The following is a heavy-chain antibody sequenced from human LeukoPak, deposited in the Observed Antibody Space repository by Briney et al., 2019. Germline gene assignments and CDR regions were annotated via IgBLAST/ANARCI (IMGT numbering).Heavy chain of an antibody. CDR3: ARQYCSGGSCYSAVGY. CDR2: IYTSGST. Sequence: SETLSLTCTVSGGSISSYYWSWIRQPPGKGLEWIGYIYTSGSTNYNPSLKSRVTISVDTSKNQFSLKLSSVTAADTAVYYCARQYCSGGSCYSAVGYWGQGTLVTVSS. CDR1: GGSISSYY. D-gene: IGHD2-15*01. J-gene: IGHJ4*02. V-gene: IGHV4-4*09.